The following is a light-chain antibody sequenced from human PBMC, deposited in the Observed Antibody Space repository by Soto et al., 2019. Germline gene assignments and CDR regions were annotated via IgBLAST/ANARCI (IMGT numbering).Light chain of an antibody. CDR1: QSVSSY. J-gene: IGKJ3*01. Sequence: EIVLTQSPATLSLSPGERATLSCRASQSVSSYLAWYQQKPGQAPRLLIYDASNRATGIPARFSGSGSGTDFSLTISSLEPEDFAVYYCQQRSNWPHLFGHRTKVDIK. V-gene: IGKV3-11*01. CDR3: QQRSNWPHL. CDR2: DAS.